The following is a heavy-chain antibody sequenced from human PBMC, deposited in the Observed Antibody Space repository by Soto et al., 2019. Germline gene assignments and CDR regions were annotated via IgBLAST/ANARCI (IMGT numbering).Heavy chain of an antibody. Sequence: AGGSLRLSCAVSGFTFSDSAIHWVRQASGKGLEWVGRIRSKANNYTTGYAASLKGRFTISRDDSKNTLYLQMNSLKTEDTAVYYCTTRVASLARMPDYWGQGTLVTVSS. D-gene: IGHD2-15*01. V-gene: IGHV3-73*01. CDR2: IRSKANNYTT. J-gene: IGHJ4*02. CDR1: GFTFSDSA. CDR3: TTRVASLARMPDY.